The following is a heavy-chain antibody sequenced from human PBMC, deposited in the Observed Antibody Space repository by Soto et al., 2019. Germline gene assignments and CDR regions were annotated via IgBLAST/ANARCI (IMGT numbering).Heavy chain of an antibody. D-gene: IGHD1-26*01. J-gene: IGHJ4*02. CDR3: AAAFGRGFDY. CDR1: GFTFSSYW. Sequence: EVQLVESGGGLVQPGGSLRLSCAASGFTFSSYWMHWVRQAPGKGLVWVSRINSDGSSTSYADSVKGRFTISRDNPKNPLNLQMARLTAEYTAVYYRAAAFGRGFDYWGQGTLVTVSS. V-gene: IGHV3-74*01. CDR2: INSDGSST.